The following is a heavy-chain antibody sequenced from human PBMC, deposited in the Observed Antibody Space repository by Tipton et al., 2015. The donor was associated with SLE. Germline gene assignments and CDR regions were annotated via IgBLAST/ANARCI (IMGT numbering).Heavy chain of an antibody. CDR2: TYYSGSP. CDR1: GGSISSGGYY. CDR3: AREDSSSWFYTRFDP. Sequence: TLSLTCNVSGGSISSGGYYWSWIRQHPGKGLEWIGYTYYSGSPYYNPSLKSRVTISVDTSKNQFSLKLSSVTAADTAVYYCAREDSSSWFYTRFDPWGQGTLVTVSS. J-gene: IGHJ5*02. V-gene: IGHV4-31*03. D-gene: IGHD2-2*02.